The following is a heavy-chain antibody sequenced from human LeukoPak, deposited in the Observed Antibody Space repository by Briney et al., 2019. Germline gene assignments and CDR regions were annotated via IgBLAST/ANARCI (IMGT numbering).Heavy chain of an antibody. CDR3: ARYGYVWGSYRYTEHLLNWFDP. V-gene: IGHV1-2*02. Sequence: ASVKVSCKASGYTFTGYYMHWVRQAPGQGLEWMGWIDPNSGGTNYAQKFQGRVTMTRDTSISTAYMVLNRLRSDDTAVYYCARYGYVWGSYRYTEHLLNWFDPWGQGTLVTVSS. CDR1: GYTFTGYY. J-gene: IGHJ5*02. CDR2: IDPNSGGT. D-gene: IGHD3-16*02.